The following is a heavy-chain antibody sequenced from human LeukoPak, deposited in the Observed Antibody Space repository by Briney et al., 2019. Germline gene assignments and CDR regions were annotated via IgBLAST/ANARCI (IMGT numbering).Heavy chain of an antibody. Sequence: ASVKVSCKASRYTFTTYAMNWVRQAPGQGLEWMGWINTDTGNPTYAQGFTGRFVFSLDTSVSTAYLQISSLKAEDTAVYYCARGTYGGNSGDTFDIWGQGTMVAVSS. J-gene: IGHJ3*02. CDR1: RYTFTTYA. CDR3: ARGTYGGNSGDTFDI. D-gene: IGHD4-23*01. V-gene: IGHV7-4-1*02. CDR2: INTDTGNP.